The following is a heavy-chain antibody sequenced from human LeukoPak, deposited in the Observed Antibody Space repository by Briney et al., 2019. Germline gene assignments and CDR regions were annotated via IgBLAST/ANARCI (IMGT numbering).Heavy chain of an antibody. Sequence: ASVKVSCKASGYPFIDYYLHWVRQAPGQGLEWMGCINPNTGDTNSAQNFQGRVIMTRDTSITTAYMELSRLKSDDTALYYCASKGARHCYDASCVGSFDLWGQGTTVAVSS. J-gene: IGHJ3*01. CDR2: INPNTGDT. V-gene: IGHV1-2*02. CDR1: GYPFIDYY. D-gene: IGHD3-16*01. CDR3: ASKGARHCYDASCVGSFDL.